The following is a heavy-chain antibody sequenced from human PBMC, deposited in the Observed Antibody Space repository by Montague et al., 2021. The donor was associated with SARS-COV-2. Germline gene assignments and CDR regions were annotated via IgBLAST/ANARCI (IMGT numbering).Heavy chain of an antibody. CDR1: GESIDRDTYY. CDR3: ARPGSVSGWFYFDD. CDR2: LSSSCST. D-gene: IGHD6-19*01. Sequence: SETLSLTCIVSGESIDRDTYYWGWIRQSPGKGLEWIGSLSSSCSTYYNPSLRSRVTISMDTSKNHFSLKVNSVTATDTAVYFCARPGSVSGWFYFDDWGQGTLVSVSS. V-gene: IGHV4-39*02. J-gene: IGHJ4*02.